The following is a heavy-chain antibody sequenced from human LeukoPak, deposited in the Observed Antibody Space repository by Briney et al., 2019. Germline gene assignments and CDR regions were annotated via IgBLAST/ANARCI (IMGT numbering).Heavy chain of an antibody. D-gene: IGHD2-2*02. J-gene: IGHJ4*02. CDR3: ARDRLVVPAAIVDY. Sequence: ASVKVSCKASGGTFSSYAISWVRQAPGQGLEWMGGIIPIFGTANYAQKFQGRVTITTDESTSTVYMELSSLRSEDTAVYYCARDRLVVPAAIVDYWGQGTLVTVSS. CDR2: IIPIFGTA. V-gene: IGHV1-69*05. CDR1: GGTFSSYA.